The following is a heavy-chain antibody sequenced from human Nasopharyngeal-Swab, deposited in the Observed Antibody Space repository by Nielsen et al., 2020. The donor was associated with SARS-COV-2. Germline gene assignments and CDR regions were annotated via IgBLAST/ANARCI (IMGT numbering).Heavy chain of an antibody. J-gene: IGHJ4*02. Sequence: GESLKISCAASGFTFSSYWMTWVRQAPGKGLEWVANIKQDGSEKYYVDSVKGRFSISRDNTKNSLYLQMNSLRAEDTAVYYCARGGGWYGFDYWGQGTLVTASS. CDR3: ARGGGWYGFDY. D-gene: IGHD6-19*01. V-gene: IGHV3-7*01. CDR1: GFTFSSYW. CDR2: IKQDGSEK.